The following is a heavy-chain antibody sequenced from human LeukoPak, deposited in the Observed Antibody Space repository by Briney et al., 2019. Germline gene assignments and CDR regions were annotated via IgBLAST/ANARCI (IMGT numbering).Heavy chain of an antibody. V-gene: IGHV3-23*01. Sequence: GGSLRLSCAASGFTFSSYVMSWVRQAPGKGLEWVSAISGSGGSTYYADSVKGRFTISRDNSKNTLYLQMNSLRAEDTAVYYCAQGSSGWYSGNYWGQGTLVTVSS. CDR2: ISGSGGST. D-gene: IGHD6-19*01. J-gene: IGHJ4*02. CDR3: AQGSSGWYSGNY. CDR1: GFTFSSYV.